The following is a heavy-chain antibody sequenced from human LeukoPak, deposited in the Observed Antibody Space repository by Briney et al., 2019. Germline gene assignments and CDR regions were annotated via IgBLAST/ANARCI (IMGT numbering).Heavy chain of an antibody. J-gene: IGHJ5*02. V-gene: IGHV1-8*03. D-gene: IGHD2-2*01. CDR1: GYTFTSYD. CDR3: ARGGPYQLLLDGFDP. CDR2: VNPNSGNT. Sequence: ASVKVSCKASGYTFTSYDINWVQQATGQGLEWMGWVNPNSGNTGYAQKFQGRVTITRNTSISTAYMELSSLRSEDTAVYYCARGGPYQLLLDGFDPWGQGTLVTVSS.